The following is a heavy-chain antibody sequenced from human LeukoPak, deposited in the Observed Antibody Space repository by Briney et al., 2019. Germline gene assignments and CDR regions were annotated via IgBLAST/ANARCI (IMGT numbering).Heavy chain of an antibody. V-gene: IGHV4-59*08. CDR3: ARHGTYYDFWSGYPANGMDV. D-gene: IGHD3-3*01. CDR2: IYYSGST. J-gene: IGHJ6*02. CDR1: GGSISSYY. Sequence: SETLSLTCTVSGGSISSYYWSWMRQPPGKGLEWSGYIYYSGSTNYDPSLKSRVTISVDTSKNQFSLKLSSVTAADTAVYYCARHGTYYDFWSGYPANGMDVWGQGTTVTVSS.